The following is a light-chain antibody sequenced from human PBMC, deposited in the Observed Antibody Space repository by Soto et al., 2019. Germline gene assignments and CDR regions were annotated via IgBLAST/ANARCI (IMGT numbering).Light chain of an antibody. Sequence: QSALTQPASVSGSPGQSITISCTGTSSDVVGYNYVSWYQHHPGKVPKLMIYDVSHRPSGVSNRFSGSKSGNTASLTISGLQAEDEADYYCSSYGGVSAPVLFGGGTKLTVL. CDR1: SSDVVGYNY. J-gene: IGLJ3*02. CDR2: DVS. V-gene: IGLV2-14*03. CDR3: SSYGGVSAPVL.